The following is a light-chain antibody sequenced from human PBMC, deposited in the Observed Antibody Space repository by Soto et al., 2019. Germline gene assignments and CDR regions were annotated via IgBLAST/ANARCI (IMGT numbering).Light chain of an antibody. CDR1: SSNIGAGYD. V-gene: IGLV1-40*01. CDR3: QSFASSLNGSKV. J-gene: IGLJ2*01. Sequence: QAVVTQPSSVSGAPGQRGTISCSGSSSNIGAGYDVHWYQQLPGTAPRLLIYANNLRPSGVPDRFSGSKSGTSASLAITGLQAEDEADYYCQSFASSLNGSKVFGGGTKLTVL. CDR2: ANN.